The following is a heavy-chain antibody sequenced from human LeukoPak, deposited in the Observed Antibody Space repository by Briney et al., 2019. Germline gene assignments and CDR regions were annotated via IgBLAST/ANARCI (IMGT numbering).Heavy chain of an antibody. Sequence: SVNVSCKASRGTFSSYAISWVRQAPGQGLEWMGRIIPILGIANYAQKFQGRVTITADKSTSTAYMELSSLRSEDTAVYYCARVVAVAGTYQFDYWGQGTLVTVSS. CDR3: ARVVAVAGTYQFDY. J-gene: IGHJ4*02. CDR1: RGTFSSYA. V-gene: IGHV1-69*04. D-gene: IGHD6-19*01. CDR2: IIPILGIA.